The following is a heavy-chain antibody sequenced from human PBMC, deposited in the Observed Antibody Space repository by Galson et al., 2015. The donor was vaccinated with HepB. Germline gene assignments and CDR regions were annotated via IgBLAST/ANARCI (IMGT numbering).Heavy chain of an antibody. J-gene: IGHJ5*02. D-gene: IGHD3-10*02. Sequence: SVKVSCKASGYTFNMYSMHWGRQAPGQSLEWMGWISAGTGHTKYSQSFQGRVTITRDTSASTVYMELGSLRSGDTAVYYCARTILGGDWFAPWGQGTLVIVSS. CDR3: ARTILGGDWFAP. V-gene: IGHV1-3*01. CDR1: GYTFNMYS. CDR2: ISAGTGHT.